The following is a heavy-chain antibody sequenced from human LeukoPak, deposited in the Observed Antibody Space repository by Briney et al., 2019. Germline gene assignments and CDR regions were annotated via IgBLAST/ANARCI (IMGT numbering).Heavy chain of an antibody. CDR3: ARVDSGSYYYYYGMDV. CDR2: ISSSGSTI. CDR1: GFTFSSYE. J-gene: IGHJ6*02. V-gene: IGHV3-48*03. D-gene: IGHD1-26*01. Sequence: GGSLRLSCAASGFTFSSYEMNWVRQAPGKGLEWVSYISSSGSTIYYADSVRGRFTISRDNAKNSLYLQMNSLRAEDTAVYYCARVDSGSYYYYYGMDVWGQGTTVTVSS.